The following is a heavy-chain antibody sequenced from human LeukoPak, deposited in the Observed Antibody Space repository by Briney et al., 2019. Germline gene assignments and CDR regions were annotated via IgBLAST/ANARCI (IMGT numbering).Heavy chain of an antibody. D-gene: IGHD6-19*01. Sequence: GGSLRLSCAASGFTFSSYSMNWVRQAPGKGLEWVSYISSGSSYIYYADSVKGRFTIPRDNAKNSLYLQMNSLRAEDTAVYYCGVVAGTPFDYWGQGTLVTVSS. CDR3: GVVAGTPFDY. V-gene: IGHV3-21*01. CDR2: ISSGSSYI. CDR1: GFTFSSYS. J-gene: IGHJ4*02.